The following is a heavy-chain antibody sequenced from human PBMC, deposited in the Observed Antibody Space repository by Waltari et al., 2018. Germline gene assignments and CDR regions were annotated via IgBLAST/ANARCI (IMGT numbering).Heavy chain of an antibody. CDR3: ARDLGSDYGNRDY. D-gene: IGHD4-17*01. Sequence: QVHLVQSGAEVKKPGASVKVSCQASGYTFTGYYIQWVRRATGQGLEWMGRINPNSGDTNYAQKFQGRVTLTRDTSINTAYMELSSLKSDDTAVYYCARDLGSDYGNRDYWGQGTLVTVPS. CDR2: INPNSGDT. J-gene: IGHJ4*02. CDR1: GYTFTGYY. V-gene: IGHV1-2*06.